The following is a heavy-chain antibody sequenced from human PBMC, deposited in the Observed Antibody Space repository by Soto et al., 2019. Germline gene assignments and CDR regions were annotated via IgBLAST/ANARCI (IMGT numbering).Heavy chain of an antibody. CDR2: IYTSGST. CDR3: ARGGYSYGPGPYYYYGMDV. Sequence: SETLSRTWTVSGGSISSYCWSWIRQPAGKGLEWIGRIYTSGSTNYNPSLRSRVTMSVDTSKNQFSLKLSSVTAADTAVYYCARGGYSYGPGPYYYYGMDVWGQGTTVTVSS. CDR1: GGSISSYC. J-gene: IGHJ6*02. D-gene: IGHD5-18*01. V-gene: IGHV4-4*07.